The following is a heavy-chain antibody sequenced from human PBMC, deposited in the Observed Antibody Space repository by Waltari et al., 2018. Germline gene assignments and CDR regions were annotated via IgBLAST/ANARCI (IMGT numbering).Heavy chain of an antibody. Sequence: QVHLVASGGGVVQPGRALRLSCAAAGFSLNSFPMPWVRQAPGKGLEWVAVISFDGNNKFYADSVKGRFTISRDNSRNTVYLQMNRLRTEDTAVYYCARDPPRSRRKYYYYGMDVWGQGTTVTVS. CDR2: ISFDGNNK. D-gene: IGHD6-13*01. J-gene: IGHJ6*02. CDR1: GFSLNSFP. CDR3: ARDPPRSRRKYYYYGMDV. V-gene: IGHV3-30-3*01.